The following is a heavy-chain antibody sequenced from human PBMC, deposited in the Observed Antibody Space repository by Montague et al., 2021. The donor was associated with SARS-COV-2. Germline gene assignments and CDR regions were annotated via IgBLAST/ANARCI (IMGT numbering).Heavy chain of an antibody. Sequence: SETLSLTCTVSGGSISSYHWSWIRQPPGKGLEWIGYISYSGSTNYNPSLKSRVTMSVGTSKNHFSLKLNSVTAADTAVYYCARDGCSGGSCYYNWFDPWGQGTLVTVSS. D-gene: IGHD2-15*01. J-gene: IGHJ5*02. CDR3: ARDGCSGGSCYYNWFDP. CDR2: ISYSGST. CDR1: GGSISSYH. V-gene: IGHV4-59*01.